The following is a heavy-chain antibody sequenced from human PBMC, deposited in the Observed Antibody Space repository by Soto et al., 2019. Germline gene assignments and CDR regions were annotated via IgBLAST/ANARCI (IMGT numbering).Heavy chain of an antibody. CDR3: ARDDGINY. CDR2: IWHDGSRK. D-gene: IGHD2-15*01. V-gene: IGHV3-33*01. J-gene: IGHJ4*02. Sequence: QVQLVESGGGVVQPGRSLRLSCTASGFDFSSHGFHWVRQAPGKGLEWVSAIWHDGSRKYYADSVKGRFTVSRDDPKSTLYLQMNSLRAEDTAVCHCARDDGINYWGQGTLVTVSS. CDR1: GFDFSSHG.